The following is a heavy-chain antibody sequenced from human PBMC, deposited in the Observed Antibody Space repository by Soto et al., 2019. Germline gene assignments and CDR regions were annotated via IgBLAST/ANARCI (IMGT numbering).Heavy chain of an antibody. CDR1: GFTFSRYW. CDR2: IREDGSEK. V-gene: IGHV3-7*01. D-gene: IGHD3-22*01. Sequence: GSLRLSCAASGFTFSRYWMSWVRQAPGKGLEWVANIREDGSEKNYVDSVKGRFTISKDNAKNSLYLQMNSLRAEDTAVYYCARDLGYSDSISYYDVLDIWGQGTMVTVSS. J-gene: IGHJ3*02. CDR3: ARDLGYSDSISYYDVLDI.